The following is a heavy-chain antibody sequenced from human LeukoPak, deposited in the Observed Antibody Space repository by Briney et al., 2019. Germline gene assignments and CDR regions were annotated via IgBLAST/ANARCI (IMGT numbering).Heavy chain of an antibody. Sequence: SETLSLTRTVSGGSISSYYWSWIRQPPGKGLEWIGYIYYSGSTNYNPSLKSRVTISVDTSKNQFSLKLSSVTAADTAVYYCAREIAERGINWFDPWGQGTLVTVSS. CDR2: IYYSGST. V-gene: IGHV4-59*01. J-gene: IGHJ5*02. CDR3: AREIAERGINWFDP. CDR1: GGSISSYY. D-gene: IGHD6-13*01.